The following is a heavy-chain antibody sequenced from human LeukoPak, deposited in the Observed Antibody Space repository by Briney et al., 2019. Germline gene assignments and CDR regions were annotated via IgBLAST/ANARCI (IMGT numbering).Heavy chain of an antibody. CDR1: GFTFSTYA. D-gene: IGHD1-26*01. J-gene: IGHJ4*02. CDR3: AKSFRGYTGSYFDY. CDR2: ISGSGSTT. V-gene: IGHV3-23*01. Sequence: GGSPRLSCADTGFTFSTYAMNWVRQAPGKGLEGVSAISGSGSTTYYADSVKGRFSISRDNSGNTLYLQMNSLTAEDTAVYYCAKSFRGYTGSYFDYWAREPWSPSPQ.